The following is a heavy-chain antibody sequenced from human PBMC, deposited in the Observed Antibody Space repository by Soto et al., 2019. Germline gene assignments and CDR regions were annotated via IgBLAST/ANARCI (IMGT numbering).Heavy chain of an antibody. V-gene: IGHV3-23*01. D-gene: IGHD3-22*01. J-gene: IGHJ6*02. CDR3: AKGGGSNDYYDTSGYYLYYYDAMDV. Sequence: EVQLLESGGGLVQPGGSLRLSCAASGFTFSSYAMTWVRQAPGKGLEWVSALSGSGVSTYYADSVKGRFTISRDNSKNTLYLQMNSLGAEDTALYYCAKGGGSNDYYDTSGYYLYYYDAMDVWGQGTTVTVSS. CDR1: GFTFSSYA. CDR2: LSGSGVST.